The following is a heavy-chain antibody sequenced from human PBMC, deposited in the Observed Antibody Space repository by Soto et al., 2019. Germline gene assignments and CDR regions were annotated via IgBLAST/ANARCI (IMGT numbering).Heavy chain of an antibody. Sequence: PGGFLRLSCAASGFTFSSYWMHWVRQAPGKGLVWVSRINSDGSSTSYADSVRGRFTISRDNAKNTLYLQMNSLRAEDTAVYYCAREEIIYGDYYYYMDVWGKGTTVTVSS. V-gene: IGHV3-74*01. CDR3: AREEIIYGDYYYYMDV. J-gene: IGHJ6*03. CDR1: GFTFSSYW. D-gene: IGHD4-17*01. CDR2: INSDGSST.